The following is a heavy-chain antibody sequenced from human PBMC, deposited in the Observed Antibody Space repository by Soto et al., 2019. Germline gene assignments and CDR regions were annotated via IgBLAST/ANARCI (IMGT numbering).Heavy chain of an antibody. D-gene: IGHD6-13*01. CDR3: ARDGLGSSSWYGWFDP. V-gene: IGHV3-30-3*01. CDR2: ISYDGSNK. J-gene: IGHJ5*02. Sequence: GGSLRLSCAASGFTFSSYAMHWVRQAPGKGLEWVAVISYDGSNKYYADSVKGRFTISRDNSKNTLYLQMNSLRAEDTAVYYCARDGLGSSSWYGWFDPWGQGTLVTVSS. CDR1: GFTFSSYA.